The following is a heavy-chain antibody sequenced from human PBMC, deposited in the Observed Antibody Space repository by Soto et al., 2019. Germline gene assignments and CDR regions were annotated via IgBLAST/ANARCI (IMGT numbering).Heavy chain of an antibody. CDR1: GGTFSSYA. CDR2: FIPIFGTA. D-gene: IGHD5-18*01. V-gene: IGHV1-69*01. Sequence: QVQLVQSGAEVKKPGSSVKVSCKASGGTFSSYAISWVRQAPGQGLEWMGGFIPIFGTANYAQKFQGRVTITADESTSTAYMELSSLRSEDTAVYYCARGADTAMVIIPYYFDYWGQGTLVTVSS. J-gene: IGHJ4*02. CDR3: ARGADTAMVIIPYYFDY.